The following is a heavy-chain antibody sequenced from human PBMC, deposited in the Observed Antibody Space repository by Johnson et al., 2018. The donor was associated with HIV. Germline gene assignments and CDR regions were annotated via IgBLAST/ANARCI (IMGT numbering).Heavy chain of an antibody. CDR3: AREGAWEVRPGAFDI. V-gene: IGHV3-53*01. D-gene: IGHD1-26*01. CDR1: GFTVSSNY. J-gene: IGHJ3*02. CDR2: FYSGGST. Sequence: VQLVESGGGLIQPGGSLRLSCVASGFTVSSNYMSWVRQAPGKGLEWVSVFYSGGSTYYADSVKGRFTISRDNSKNTLYLQMNSLRVEDTAVYYCAREGAWEVRPGAFDIWGQGTMVTVSS.